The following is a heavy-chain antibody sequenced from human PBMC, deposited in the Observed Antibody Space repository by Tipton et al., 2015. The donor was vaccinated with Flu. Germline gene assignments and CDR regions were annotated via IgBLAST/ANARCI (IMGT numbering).Heavy chain of an antibody. CDR3: ARVGYELWSPYFDY. Sequence: SLRLSCAASGFTFSSYEMNWVRQAPGKGLEWVSYISSSGSTIYYADSVKGRFTISRDNAKNSLYLQMNSLRAEDTAVYYCARVGYELWSPYFDYWGQGTLVTVSS. J-gene: IGHJ4*02. CDR2: ISSSGSTI. V-gene: IGHV3-48*03. D-gene: IGHD5-18*01. CDR1: GFTFSSYE.